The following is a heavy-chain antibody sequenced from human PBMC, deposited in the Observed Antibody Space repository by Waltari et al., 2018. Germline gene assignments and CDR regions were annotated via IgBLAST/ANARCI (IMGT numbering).Heavy chain of an antibody. Sequence: EVQLVESGGGLVTPGGSLRLACEASGFTFSDAWMSWVRQAPGKGLEWIGRIRNKGSGETTDYTAPVKGRFTISRDDSKNMLYLQMNSLKTEDTALYYCAADVPVPLAQIDFWGQGTQVTVSS. CDR3: AADVPVPLAQIDF. D-gene: IGHD2-2*01. CDR1: GFTFSDAW. V-gene: IGHV3-15*01. CDR2: IRNKGSGETT. J-gene: IGHJ4*02.